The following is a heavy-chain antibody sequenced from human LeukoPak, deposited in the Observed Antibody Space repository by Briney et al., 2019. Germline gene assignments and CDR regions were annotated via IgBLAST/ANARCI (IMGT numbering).Heavy chain of an antibody. V-gene: IGHV4-59*08. Sequence: PSETLSLTCTVSGGSISSYYWSWIRQPPGKGLEWIGYIYYSGSTNYNPSLKSRVTMSVDTSKNQFSLKLSSVTAADTAVYYCARVRRGGFNTLYSSSWSYYFDYWGQGTLVTVSS. CDR1: GGSISSYY. CDR3: ARVRRGGFNTLYSSSWSYYFDY. CDR2: IYYSGST. J-gene: IGHJ4*02. D-gene: IGHD6-13*01.